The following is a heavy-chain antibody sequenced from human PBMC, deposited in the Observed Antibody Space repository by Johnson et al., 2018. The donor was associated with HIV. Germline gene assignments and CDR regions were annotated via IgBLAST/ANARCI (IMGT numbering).Heavy chain of an antibody. CDR3: ARLGVGATWHAFDI. V-gene: IGHV3-30*04. CDR2: ISYDGSNK. Sequence: VQLVESGGGVVQPGRSLRLSCAASGFTFSSYAMHWVRQAPGKGLEWVAVISYDGSNKYYADSVKGRFTISRDNSKNTLYLQMNSLRAEDTAVYYCARLGVGATWHAFDIWGQGTMVTVSS. D-gene: IGHD1-26*01. CDR1: GFTFSSYA. J-gene: IGHJ3*02.